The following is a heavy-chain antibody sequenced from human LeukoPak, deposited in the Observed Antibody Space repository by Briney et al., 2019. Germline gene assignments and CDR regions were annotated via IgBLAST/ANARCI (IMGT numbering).Heavy chain of an antibody. D-gene: IGHD4-17*01. V-gene: IGHV4-59*08. CDR1: GGSISSYY. Sequence: SETLSLTCTVSGGSISSYYWSWIRQPPGKGLEWIGYIYYSGSTNYNPSLKSRVTISVDTSKNQFSLKPSSVTAADTAVYYCARSNYGDLLGGYYYYGMDVWGQGTTVTVSS. J-gene: IGHJ6*02. CDR3: ARSNYGDLLGGYYYYGMDV. CDR2: IYYSGST.